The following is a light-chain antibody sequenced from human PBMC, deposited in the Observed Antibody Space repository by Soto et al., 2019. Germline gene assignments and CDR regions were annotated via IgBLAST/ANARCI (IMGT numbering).Light chain of an antibody. J-gene: IGLJ1*01. CDR2: EVS. CDR1: SSDVGGYNY. Sequence: QSALTQPPSASGSPGQSVTISCTGTSSDVGGYNYVSWYQQHPGKAPKLMIYEVSKRPSGVPDRFSGSKSGNTASLTVSGLQAEDEADYYCSSYAGSNNRNDVFGTGTKVTVL. CDR3: SSYAGSNNRNDV. V-gene: IGLV2-8*01.